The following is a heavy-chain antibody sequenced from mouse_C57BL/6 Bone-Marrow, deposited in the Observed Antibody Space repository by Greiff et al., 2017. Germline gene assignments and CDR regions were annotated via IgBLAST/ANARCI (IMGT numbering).Heavy chain of an antibody. V-gene: IGHV1-5*01. CDR1: GYTFTSYW. CDR2: IEPGNSET. CDR3: TRGVFAY. J-gene: IGHJ3*01. Sequence: VQLQQSGTVLARPGASVTMSCTTSGYTFTSYWMHWVKQRPGQGLEWIGAIEPGNSETRYNQKFKGKANLTAVTSASTASMELSSLTNEESEVYDCTRGVFAYWGQGTPLTVSA.